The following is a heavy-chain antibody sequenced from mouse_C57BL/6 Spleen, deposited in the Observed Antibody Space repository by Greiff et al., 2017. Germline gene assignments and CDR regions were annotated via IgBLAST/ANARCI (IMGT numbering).Heavy chain of an antibody. J-gene: IGHJ1*03. CDR1: GYTFTDYE. D-gene: IGHD4-1*01. CDR2: IDPETGGT. CDR3: TRIGDWDGYFDV. Sequence: VHLVESGAELVRPGASVTLSCKASGYTFTDYEMHWVKQTPVHGLEWIGAIDPETGGTAYNQKFKGKAILTADKSSSTAYMGLRSLTSEDSAVYYCTRIGDWDGYFDVWGTGTTVTVSS. V-gene: IGHV1-15*01.